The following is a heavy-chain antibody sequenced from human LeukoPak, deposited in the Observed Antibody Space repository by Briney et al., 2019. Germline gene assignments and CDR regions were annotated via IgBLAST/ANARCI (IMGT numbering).Heavy chain of an antibody. CDR3: ASHYGSGSFYSPFDY. Sequence: SETLSLTCTVSGGSISSSSYYWGWIRQPPGKGLEWIGSIYYSGSTYYNPSLKSRVTISVDTSKNQFSLKLSSVTAADTAVYYCASHYGSGSFYSPFDYWGQGTLVTVSS. V-gene: IGHV4-39*07. D-gene: IGHD3-10*01. CDR1: GGSISSSSYY. CDR2: IYYSGST. J-gene: IGHJ4*02.